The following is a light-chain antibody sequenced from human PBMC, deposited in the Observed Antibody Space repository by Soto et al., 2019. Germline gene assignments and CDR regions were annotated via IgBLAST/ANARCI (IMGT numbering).Light chain of an antibody. Sequence: DVVMSQSPLSLPVTLGQPASISCRSSQSLVYSDGNTYLNWFQQRPGQSPRRLIYKVSKRDSGVPDRFSGRGSGTVFILNSSMVEAEDVGVYYCMQGTRWYTFGQGTKLEIK. CDR1: QSLVYSDGNTY. J-gene: IGKJ2*01. CDR3: MQGTRWYT. V-gene: IGKV2-30*01. CDR2: KVS.